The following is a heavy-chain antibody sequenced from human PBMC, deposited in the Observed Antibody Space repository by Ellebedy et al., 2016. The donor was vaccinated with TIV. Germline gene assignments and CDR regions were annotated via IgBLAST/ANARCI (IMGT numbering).Heavy chain of an antibody. V-gene: IGHV3-21*01. CDR2: ISSSNYT. CDR3: AKKYFDWYDGFDI. J-gene: IGHJ3*02. Sequence: GESLKISCAASGFTFSTYNMNWVRQAPGKGLEWVSYISSSNYTYYVDSVKGRFTISRDNSKNTLYLQMNSLRAEDTAVYYCAKKYFDWYDGFDIWGQGIMVTVSS. CDR1: GFTFSTYN. D-gene: IGHD3-9*01.